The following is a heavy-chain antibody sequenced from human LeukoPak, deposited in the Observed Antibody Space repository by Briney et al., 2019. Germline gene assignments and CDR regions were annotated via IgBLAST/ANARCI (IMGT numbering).Heavy chain of an antibody. J-gene: IGHJ4*02. V-gene: IGHV4-39*01. CDR1: GGSISSSTYY. CDR2: IYYSGST. CDR3: ARHSRGPAAGPAFDY. D-gene: IGHD6-13*01. Sequence: SETLSLTCTVSGGSISSSTYYWGWIRQPPGKGLEWIGSIYYSGSTYYNPSLKGRVMISVDTSKNQFSLSSVTAADTAVYYCARHSRGPAAGPAFDYWGQGTLVTVSS.